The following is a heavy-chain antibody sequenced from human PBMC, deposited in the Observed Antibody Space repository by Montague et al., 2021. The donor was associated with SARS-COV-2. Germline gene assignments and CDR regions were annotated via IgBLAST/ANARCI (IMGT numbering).Heavy chain of an antibody. V-gene: IGHV4-4*07. CDR3: VRDGGNWYYFDY. Sequence: SDSLSLTHSLSGLSITSYYWNWVRQPAAKGLEWIGHIYTSCSTNYSPSLKSRVRLSIDNPKNQFSLKLESLTAADTAVYYCVRDGGNWYYFDYWGQGALVTVSS. CDR2: IYTSCST. D-gene: IGHD3-16*01. J-gene: IGHJ4*02. CDR1: GLSITSYY.